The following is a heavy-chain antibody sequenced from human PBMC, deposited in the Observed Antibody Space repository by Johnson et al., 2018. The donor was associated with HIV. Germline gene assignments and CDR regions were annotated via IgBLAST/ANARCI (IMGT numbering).Heavy chain of an antibody. V-gene: IGHV3-30*02. CDR2: IRYDGSDK. CDR3: AKDGRDDLRAFDI. J-gene: IGHJ3*02. Sequence: QVQLVESGGGVVQPGGSLRLSCAASGFTFNTYGMHWVRQAPGKGLEWVAFIRYDGSDKYYEDSVKGRFTVSRDNSKNTLYLQMNGLGPEDTAVYYCAKDGRDDLRAFDIWGQGTMVTVSS. D-gene: IGHD5-24*01. CDR1: GFTFNTYG.